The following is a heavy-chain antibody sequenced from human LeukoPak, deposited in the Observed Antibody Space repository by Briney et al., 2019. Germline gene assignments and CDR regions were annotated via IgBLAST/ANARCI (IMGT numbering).Heavy chain of an antibody. CDR1: SGSISSGTYY. CDR3: ASGYCSGGSCYALDY. CDR2: IYSSGST. Sequence: SETLSLTCTVSSGSISSGTYYWSWIRQPAGTGLEWLGRIYSSGSTNYNPFLKSRVTISVDTSKNQFSLKLSSVTAADTAVYYCASGYCSGGSCYALDYWGQGTLVTVSS. J-gene: IGHJ4*02. D-gene: IGHD2-15*01. V-gene: IGHV4-61*02.